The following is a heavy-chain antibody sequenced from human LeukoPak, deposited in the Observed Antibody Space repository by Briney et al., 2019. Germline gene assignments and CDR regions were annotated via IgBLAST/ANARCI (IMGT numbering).Heavy chain of an antibody. V-gene: IGHV3-33*01. J-gene: IGHJ3*02. CDR3: AREYREVVVIFAFDI. D-gene: IGHD3-22*01. CDR2: IWYDGSNK. CDR1: GFTFSSYG. Sequence: PGRSLRLSCAASGFTFSSYGMHWVRQAPGKGLEGVAVIWYDGSNKYYADSVKGRFTISRDNSKNTLYLQMNSLRAEDTAVYYCAREYREVVVIFAFDIWGQGTMVTVSS.